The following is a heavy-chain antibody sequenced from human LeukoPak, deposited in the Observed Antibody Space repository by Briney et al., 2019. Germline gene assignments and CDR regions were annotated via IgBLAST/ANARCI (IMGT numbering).Heavy chain of an antibody. D-gene: IGHD3-9*01. J-gene: IGHJ3*02. V-gene: IGHV3-23*01. Sequence: TGGSLRLSCAASGFTFSSYAMSWVRQAPGKGLEGVSAISGSGRSTYYAHSVKGRFTISRDNSKNTLYLQMNSLKAEDTAVYYCAKDGHPGWLLDAFDIWGQGTMVTVSS. CDR3: AKDGHPGWLLDAFDI. CDR1: GFTFSSYA. CDR2: ISGSGRST.